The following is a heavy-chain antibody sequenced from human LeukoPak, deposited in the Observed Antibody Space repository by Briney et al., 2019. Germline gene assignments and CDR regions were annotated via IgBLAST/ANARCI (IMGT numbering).Heavy chain of an antibody. J-gene: IGHJ3*01. Sequence: SETLSLTCTVSGGSVSSSSYYWGWIRQPPGKGLEWIGSIYYSGSTYYNPSLKSRVTISVDTSKNQFSLKLSSVTAADTAVYYCARPHTTVTTGFSAFDFWGQGTMVTVSS. CDR3: ARPHTTVTTGFSAFDF. V-gene: IGHV4-39*07. CDR1: GGSVSSSSYY. CDR2: IYYSGST. D-gene: IGHD4-17*01.